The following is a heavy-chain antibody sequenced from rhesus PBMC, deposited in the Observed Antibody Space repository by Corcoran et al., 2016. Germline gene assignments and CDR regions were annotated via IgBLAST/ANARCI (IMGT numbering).Heavy chain of an antibody. CDR1: GVTFSSYW. D-gene: IGHD5-12*01. CDR3: AKAPGGYSYTFDY. J-gene: IGHJ4*01. Sequence: EVQLVESGGGLAKPGGSLRLSCAASGVTFSSYWMNWFRQAPGKGLEWVSGINSGGANTYYSDSVKGRFTISRENSKNTLSLQMNSLGAEDTAVYYCAKAPGGYSYTFDYWGQGVLVTVSS. CDR2: INSGGANT. V-gene: IGHV3S25*01.